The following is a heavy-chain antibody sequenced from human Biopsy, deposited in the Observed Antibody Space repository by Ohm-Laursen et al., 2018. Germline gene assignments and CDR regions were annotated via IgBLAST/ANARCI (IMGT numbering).Heavy chain of an antibody. J-gene: IGHJ4*02. CDR3: ARDER. D-gene: IGHD5-24*01. CDR1: GFTFSRYW. Sequence: SLRLSCAASGFTFSRYWMSWVRQAPGEGLEWVANINPDGSVKYFADSVKGRFTISRDNAENSMYLQMSSLTVDDTAVYYCARDERWGQGTLVTVSS. CDR2: INPDGSVK. V-gene: IGHV3-7*01.